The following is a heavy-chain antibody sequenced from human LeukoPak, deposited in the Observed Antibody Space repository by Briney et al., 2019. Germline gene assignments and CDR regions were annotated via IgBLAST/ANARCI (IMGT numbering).Heavy chain of an antibody. CDR3: AKGEQAITMVPFDY. D-gene: IGHD3-10*01. J-gene: IGHJ4*02. CDR2: ITAGGDGT. Sequence: GGSLRLSCAPSGFIFTSHALTWVRQAPGKGLEWVSTITAGGDGTFYADSVKGRFTISRDNSKNTLYLQMNSLRAEDTAVYYCAKGEQAITMVPFDYWGQGTPVTVSS. V-gene: IGHV3-23*01. CDR1: GFIFTSHA.